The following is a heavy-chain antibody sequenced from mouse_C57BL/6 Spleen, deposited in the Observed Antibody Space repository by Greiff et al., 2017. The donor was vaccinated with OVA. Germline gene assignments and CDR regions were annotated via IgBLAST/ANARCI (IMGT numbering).Heavy chain of an antibody. Sequence: VMLVESGPGLVAPSQSLSITCTVSGFSLTSYGVHWVRQPPGKGLEWLVVIWSDGSTTYNSALKSRLSISKDNSKSQVFLKMNSLQTDDTAMYYCARHAVVATDWYFDVWGTGTTVTVSS. CDR2: IWSDGST. J-gene: IGHJ1*03. V-gene: IGHV2-6-1*01. CDR1: GFSLTSYG. CDR3: ARHAVVATDWYFDV. D-gene: IGHD1-1*01.